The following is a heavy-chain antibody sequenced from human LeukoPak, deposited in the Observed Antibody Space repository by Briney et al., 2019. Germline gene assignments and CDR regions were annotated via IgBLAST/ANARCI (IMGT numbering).Heavy chain of an antibody. Sequence: GGSLRLSCTASGITFSDYWMTWVRQAPGKGLEWMANIKPDGSEKYYVDSMKGRLTISRDNTKKSLYLQMNSLRAEDTAVYFCARDQLAGGGHLNWGQGTLVTVSS. CDR2: IKPDGSEK. CDR3: ARDQLAGGGHLN. CDR1: GITFSDYW. D-gene: IGHD1-26*01. J-gene: IGHJ3*01. V-gene: IGHV3-7*03.